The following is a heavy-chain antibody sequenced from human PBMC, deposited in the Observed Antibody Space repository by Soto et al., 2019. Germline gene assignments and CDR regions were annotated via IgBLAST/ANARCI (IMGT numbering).Heavy chain of an antibody. CDR1: GDTSITDY. V-gene: IGHV4-59*12. D-gene: IGHD6-19*01. CDR2: IYYGGST. J-gene: IGHJ4*02. CDR3: ARSSSGWLYYFDY. Sequence: SETHSLTSTVSGDTSITDYWSWIRQSPGKGLEWIGFIYYGGSTNYNPSLKSRVTISVDTPKNQFSLKLSSVTAADTAVYYCARSSSGWLYYFDYWGQGTLVTVSS.